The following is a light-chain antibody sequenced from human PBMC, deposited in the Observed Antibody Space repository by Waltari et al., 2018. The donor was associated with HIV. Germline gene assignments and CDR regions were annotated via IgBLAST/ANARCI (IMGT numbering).Light chain of an antibody. CDR2: GAS. V-gene: IGKV3-15*01. CDR3: QQYNNWPRT. J-gene: IGKJ2*01. CDR1: QSVSSL. Sequence: EIVMTQSPVPLSVSPGESATHSCRASQSVSSLLAWYQQKPGQAPRLLIYGASTRATGIPARFSGSGSGTEFTLTLSSLQSEDFAVYYRQQYNNWPRTFGQGTKLEIK.